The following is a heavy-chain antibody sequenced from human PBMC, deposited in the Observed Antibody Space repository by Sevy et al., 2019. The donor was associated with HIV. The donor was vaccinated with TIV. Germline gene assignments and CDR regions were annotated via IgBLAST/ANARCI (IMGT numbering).Heavy chain of an antibody. D-gene: IGHD3-22*01. Sequence: GGSLRLSCAASGLSVSDNYMNWVRQAPGKGLELVSVIYSDVRTYDADSVKDRFTIYRDNSKNTLDLYMNNLRPEDTAVYYYARDRYYGASGYYYYYYGMDVWGQGTTVTVSS. CDR3: ARDRYYGASGYYYYYYGMDV. CDR2: IYSDVRT. CDR1: GLSVSDNY. V-gene: IGHV3-66*01. J-gene: IGHJ6*02.